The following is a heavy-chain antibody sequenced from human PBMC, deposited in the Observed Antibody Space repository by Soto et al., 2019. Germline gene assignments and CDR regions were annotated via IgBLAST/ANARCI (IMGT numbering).Heavy chain of an antibody. CDR2: ISYDGSNK. CDR3: AKHIGQYQLLLAGAFDI. CDR1: GFTFSSYG. D-gene: IGHD2-2*01. Sequence: SGGSLRLSCAASGFTFSSYGMHWVRQAPGKGLEWVAVISYDGSNKYYADSVKGRFTISRDNSKNTLYLQMSSLRAEDMAVYYCAKHIGQYQLLLAGAFDIWGQGTMVTVSS. V-gene: IGHV3-30*18. J-gene: IGHJ3*02.